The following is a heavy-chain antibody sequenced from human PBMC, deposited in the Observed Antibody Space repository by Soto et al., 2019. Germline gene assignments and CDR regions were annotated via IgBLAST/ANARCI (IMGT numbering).Heavy chain of an antibody. Sequence: GGSLRLSCAASGFTVSSNYMSWVRQAPGKGLEWVSVIYSGGSTYYADSVKGRFTISRHNSKNTLYLQMNSLRAEDTAVYYCARGDAYDILTGYYYFDYWGQGTLXTVSS. J-gene: IGHJ4*02. V-gene: IGHV3-53*04. CDR1: GFTVSSNY. D-gene: IGHD3-9*01. CDR2: IYSGGST. CDR3: ARGDAYDILTGYYYFDY.